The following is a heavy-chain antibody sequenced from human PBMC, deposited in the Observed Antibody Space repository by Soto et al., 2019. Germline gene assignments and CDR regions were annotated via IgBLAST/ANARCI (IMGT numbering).Heavy chain of an antibody. CDR1: GYTFSNFW. CDR2: IYPGDHET. J-gene: IGHJ4*02. V-gene: IGHV5-51*01. CDR3: ARGPRSSPYFDY. Sequence: ESLKISCQCSGYTFSNFWIGWVRQLPGKGLEWMGIIYPGDHETRYSPSFHGKVTISADKSINTAYLQWNSLEASDTAFYFCARGPRSSPYFDYWGQGALVTVSS. D-gene: IGHD6-13*01.